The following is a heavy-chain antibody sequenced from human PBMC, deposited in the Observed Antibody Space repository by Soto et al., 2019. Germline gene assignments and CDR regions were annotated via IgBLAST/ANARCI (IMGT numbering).Heavy chain of an antibody. D-gene: IGHD3-10*01. V-gene: IGHV6-1*01. CDR3: ARGNALDV. CDR2: TYYRSKGFH. J-gene: IGHJ3*01. CDR1: GDSVSSDITS. Sequence: QGQLQQSGPGLVKPSQTLSLTCAISGDSVSSDITSWNWIRQSPSRGLEWLGRTYYRSKGFHDYAASVKSLIPSDPDTSNNQFSVELISMTPDDTAVYYCARGNALDVWGQGTVVTV.